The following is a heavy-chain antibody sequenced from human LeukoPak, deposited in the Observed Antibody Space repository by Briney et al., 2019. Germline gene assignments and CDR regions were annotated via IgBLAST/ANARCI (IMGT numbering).Heavy chain of an antibody. V-gene: IGHV1-18*01. CDR3: ARGGIDIVSVPVSNWFDP. D-gene: IGHD2/OR15-2a*01. CDR1: GYTFINYA. J-gene: IGHJ5*02. CDR2: SSPYNGKT. Sequence: ASVKVSCKASGYTFINYAITWVRQAPGQGLEWMGWSSPYNGKTNYAQKLQGRVTMTTDTSTNTAYMELRSLRSDDTAVYYCARGGIDIVSVPVSNWFDPWGQGTLVTVSS.